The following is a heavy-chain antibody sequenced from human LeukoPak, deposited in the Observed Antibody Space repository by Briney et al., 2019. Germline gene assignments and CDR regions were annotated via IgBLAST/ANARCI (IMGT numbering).Heavy chain of an antibody. CDR2: IYYSGST. D-gene: IGHD5-18*01. Sequence: SETLSLTCTVSGGSISSYYWSWIRQPPGKGLEWIGSIYYSGSTYYNPSLKSRVTISVDTSKNQFSLKLSSVTAADTAVYYCARRHTAKVTYDYWGQGTLVTVSS. CDR1: GGSISSYY. J-gene: IGHJ4*02. CDR3: ARRHTAKVTYDY. V-gene: IGHV4-59*12.